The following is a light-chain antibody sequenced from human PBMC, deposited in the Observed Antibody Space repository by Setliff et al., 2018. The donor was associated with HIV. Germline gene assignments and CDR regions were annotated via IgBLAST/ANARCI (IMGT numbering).Light chain of an antibody. Sequence: QSALAQPASVSGSPGQSITISCTGTSSDIGAYNYASWYQHHPGKAPKLMIYEVSNRPSGVSNRFSGSKSDNTASLTISGLQAEDEADYYCSSYTSSTALYVFGTGTMVTV. CDR1: SSDIGAYNY. V-gene: IGLV2-14*01. CDR2: EVS. CDR3: SSYTSSTALYV. J-gene: IGLJ1*01.